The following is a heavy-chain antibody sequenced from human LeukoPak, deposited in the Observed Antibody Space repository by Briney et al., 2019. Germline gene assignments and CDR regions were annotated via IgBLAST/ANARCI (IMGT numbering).Heavy chain of an antibody. CDR1: GFTFSDYY. CDR2: ISSSGRTI. D-gene: IGHD5-12*01. CDR3: ARHIGHRNSGYDY. Sequence: GGSLRLSCAASGFTFSDYYMSWIRQAPGKGLEWVSYISSSGRTINYADSVKGRFTISRDNAKNSQYLQMNSLRAEDTAVYYCARHIGHRNSGYDYWGQGTLVTVSS. V-gene: IGHV3-11*01. J-gene: IGHJ4*02.